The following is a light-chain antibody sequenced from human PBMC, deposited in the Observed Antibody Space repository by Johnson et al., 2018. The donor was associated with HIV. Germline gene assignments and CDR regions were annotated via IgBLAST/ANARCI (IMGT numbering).Light chain of an antibody. J-gene: IGLJ1*01. CDR1: SSNIGRNY. CDR2: DNN. Sequence: QPVLTQPPSVSAAPGQKVTISCSGSSSNIGRNYVSWYQQLPGTAPKLLIFDNNKRPSGIPDRFSASKSGTSATLGITGLQTGDEADYYCGTWDSSLSAYVFGPGTKVTVL. V-gene: IGLV1-51*01. CDR3: GTWDSSLSAYV.